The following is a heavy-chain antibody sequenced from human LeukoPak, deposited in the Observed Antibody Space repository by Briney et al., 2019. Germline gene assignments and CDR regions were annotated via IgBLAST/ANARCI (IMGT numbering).Heavy chain of an antibody. CDR1: GYRFTSDG. V-gene: IGHV1-18*01. D-gene: IGHD4-23*01. CDR2: ISVNSGYT. CDR3: ARSREVTVSGPQFDY. Sequence: GASVKVSCKASGYRFTSDGIAWVRQAPGQGLEWMGWISVNSGYTSYAQKVQGRVTMTADTSTSTVYMELRSLRSDDTAIYYCARSREVTVSGPQFDYWGQGTLVTVSS. J-gene: IGHJ4*02.